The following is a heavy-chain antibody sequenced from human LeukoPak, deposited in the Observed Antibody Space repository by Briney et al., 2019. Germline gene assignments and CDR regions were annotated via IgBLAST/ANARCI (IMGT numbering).Heavy chain of an antibody. J-gene: IGHJ4*02. V-gene: IGHV4-61*08. CDR2: IYYSGST. CDR3: ARQTAKNVNTARFDY. D-gene: IGHD5-18*01. Sequence: SQTLSLTCTVSGGSISSGGYYWSWIRQPPGKGLEWIGYIYYSGSTNYSPSLNSRVNISLDTAKNQFSLRLSSVTAADTAVYYCARQTAKNVNTARFDYWGQGTLVAVSS. CDR1: GGSISSGGYY.